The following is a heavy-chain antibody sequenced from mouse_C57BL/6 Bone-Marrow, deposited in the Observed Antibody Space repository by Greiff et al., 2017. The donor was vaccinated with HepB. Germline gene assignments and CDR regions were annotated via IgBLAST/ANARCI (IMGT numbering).Heavy chain of an antibody. D-gene: IGHD1-1*01. Sequence: VQLQQPGTELVKPGASVKLSCKASGYTFTSYWMHWVKQRPGQGLEWIGNINPSNGGTNYNEKFKSKATLTVDKSSSTAYMQLSSLTSEVSAVYYCARAGDYGSSYEYYFDYWGQGTTLTVSS. CDR3: ARAGDYGSSYEYYFDY. V-gene: IGHV1-53*01. CDR1: GYTFTSYW. J-gene: IGHJ2*01. CDR2: INPSNGGT.